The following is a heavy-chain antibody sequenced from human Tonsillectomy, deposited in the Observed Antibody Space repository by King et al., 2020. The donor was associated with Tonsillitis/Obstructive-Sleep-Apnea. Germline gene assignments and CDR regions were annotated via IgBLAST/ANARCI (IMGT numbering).Heavy chain of an antibody. CDR1: GFTFSNYA. D-gene: IGHD2-8*01. V-gene: IGHV3-23*04. CDR3: ARLVYEANDHKFDY. J-gene: IGHJ4*02. CDR2: ISNSGVYT. Sequence: VQLVESGGDLVQPGGSLRLSCAASGFTFSNYAMTWVRQTPAKGLEWVSCISNSGVYTFCADSVKGRFTISRDKYKYTLSLQMNSLRAEDTAVYYCARLVYEANDHKFDYWGQGTLLTVSP.